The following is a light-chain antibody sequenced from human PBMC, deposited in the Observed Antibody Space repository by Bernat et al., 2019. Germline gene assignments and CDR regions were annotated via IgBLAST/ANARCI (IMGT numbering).Light chain of an antibody. J-gene: IGLJ3*02. CDR2: QDD. V-gene: IGLV3-1*01. CDR3: QAWDSSTGV. CDR1: YLGSMY. Sequence: SYDLTQPPSMSVSPGQTARITCSGAYLGSMYTCWYQQKPGQSPVVVIYQDDKRPSGIPERFSGSHSGNTATLTISGAQAMDEAEYYCQAWDSSTGVFGGGTKLTVL.